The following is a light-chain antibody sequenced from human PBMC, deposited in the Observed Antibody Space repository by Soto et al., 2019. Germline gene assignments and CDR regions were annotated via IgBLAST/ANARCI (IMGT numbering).Light chain of an antibody. CDR1: QSISSH. V-gene: IGKV3-11*01. J-gene: IGKJ5*01. CDR3: QHRNNRPLSFT. Sequence: EIVLTQSPATLSLSPGERATLSCRASQSISSHLAWYQQKPGQAPRLLIYDASNRATGIPARFSGSESGTDFTLTISSLEPEDFAVYYCQHRNNRPLSFTFDQGTRLEIK. CDR2: DAS.